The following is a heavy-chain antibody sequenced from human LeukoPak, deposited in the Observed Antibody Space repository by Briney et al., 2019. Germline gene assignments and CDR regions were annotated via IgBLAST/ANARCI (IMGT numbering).Heavy chain of an antibody. V-gene: IGHV5-51*01. CDR2: FYPGDSDT. CDR3: ARRGYGNYQHTFDY. J-gene: IGHJ4*02. Sequence: GESLQLSGMCTGYSFTSYWIGWARQVPGKGLEWMGIFYPGDSDTTSSPSFQGQVTISADKSITTAFLQWGSLKASDTAIYYCARRGYGNYQHTFDYWGQGTLVTVSS. CDR1: GYSFTSYW. D-gene: IGHD4-17*01.